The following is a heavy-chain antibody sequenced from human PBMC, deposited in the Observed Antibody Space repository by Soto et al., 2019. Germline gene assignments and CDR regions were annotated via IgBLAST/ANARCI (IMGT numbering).Heavy chain of an antibody. V-gene: IGHV3-64*01. Sequence: GGSLRLSCEASGFTFSRYVMHWVRQAPGKGLEYVSAVSSDGGSTDYANSVRGRFTISRDNSKNTLWLQMGSLRPEDMAVYYCAKSGYSYSLIPYFVSWGQGTLVNVFS. D-gene: IGHD5-18*01. J-gene: IGHJ4*02. CDR2: VSSDGGST. CDR1: GFTFSRYV. CDR3: AKSGYSYSLIPYFVS.